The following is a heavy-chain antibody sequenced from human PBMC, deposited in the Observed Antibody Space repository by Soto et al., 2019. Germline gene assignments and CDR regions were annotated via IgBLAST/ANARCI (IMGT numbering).Heavy chain of an antibody. CDR2: INPKSGGT. CDR3: ARGPYRSPAYFFDS. Sequence: QVQLVQSGAEVRKPGASVKVSCNVTGYTFSGHYLHWVRQAPGQGLEWMGWINPKSGGTNYAQKFQDRVTITADTSVSAASMELTSLRYDDTAVFYCARGPYRSPAYFFDSWGQGTLVTVSS. V-gene: IGHV1-2*02. J-gene: IGHJ4*02. CDR1: GYTFSGHY. D-gene: IGHD6-13*01.